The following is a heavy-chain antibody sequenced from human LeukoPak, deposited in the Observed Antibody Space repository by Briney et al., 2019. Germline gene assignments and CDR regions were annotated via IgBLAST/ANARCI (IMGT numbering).Heavy chain of an antibody. CDR1: GGTFSSYA. Sequence: ASVKVSCKASGGTFSSYAISWVRQAPGQGLEWMGGIIPIFGTANYAQKFQGRVTITADESTSTAYMELSSLRSEDTAVYYCARTVGGAHANWFDPWGQGTLVTVSS. CDR2: IIPIFGTA. D-gene: IGHD1-26*01. V-gene: IGHV1-69*13. J-gene: IGHJ5*02. CDR3: ARTVGGAHANWFDP.